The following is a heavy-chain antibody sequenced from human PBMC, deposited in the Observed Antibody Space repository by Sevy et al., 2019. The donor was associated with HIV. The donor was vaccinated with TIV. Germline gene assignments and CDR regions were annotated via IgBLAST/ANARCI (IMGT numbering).Heavy chain of an antibody. CDR1: GFRFSSYE. CDR3: ARGLFSGRVSSGWYRLDY. V-gene: IGHV3-48*03. Sequence: GGSLRLSCAASGFRFSSYEMNWVRQAPGKGLEWVASISNSGTNIYYSDSVRGRFTISRDTAKNSLYLQMNSLRAEDTAVYYCARGLFSGRVSSGWYRLDYWGQGTLVTVSS. D-gene: IGHD6-19*01. J-gene: IGHJ4*02. CDR2: ISNSGTNI.